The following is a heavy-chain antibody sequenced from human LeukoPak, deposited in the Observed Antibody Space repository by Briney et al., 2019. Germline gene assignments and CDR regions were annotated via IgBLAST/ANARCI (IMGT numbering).Heavy chain of an antibody. J-gene: IGHJ4*02. CDR3: ARVFSYGDHNVY. V-gene: IGHV4-4*07. CDR2: IYSSGST. D-gene: IGHD4-17*01. CDR1: GGSISSYY. Sequence: SETLSLTCTVSGGSISSYYWSWIRQPAGKGLEWIGRIYSSGSTNYNPSLKSRVTMSVDTSKNQFSLKVSSVTAADTAVYYCARVFSYGDHNVYWGQGTLVTVSS.